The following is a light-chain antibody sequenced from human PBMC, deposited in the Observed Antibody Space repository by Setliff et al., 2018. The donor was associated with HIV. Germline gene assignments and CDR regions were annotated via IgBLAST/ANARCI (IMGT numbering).Light chain of an antibody. V-gene: IGLV2-14*01. CDR3: SSYTTNSTLVL. CDR2: AVN. CDR1: SSDIGDYNY. J-gene: IGLJ2*01. Sequence: QSALAQPASVSGSPRQSITISCTGSSSDIGDYNYVSWYQHHPGKAPKLMFYAVNSRPSGVSNRFSGSKSGNTASLTISGLQAEDEADYFCSSYTTNSTLVLFGGGTKVTVL.